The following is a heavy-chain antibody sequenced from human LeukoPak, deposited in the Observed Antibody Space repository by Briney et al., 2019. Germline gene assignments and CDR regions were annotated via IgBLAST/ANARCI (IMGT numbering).Heavy chain of an antibody. D-gene: IGHD5-18*01. Sequence: GGSLRLSCVASGFTITGYAMEWVRQSPGKGLEFVASISHDETERDRESVKGRFTISRHTSKNTVYLQKNTLRAEDSALYYCTRTGRGYTLGNGLDAWGQGTQVTVSS. V-gene: IGHV3-30*03. J-gene: IGHJ5*02. CDR1: GFTITGYA. CDR2: ISHDETE. CDR3: TRTGRGYTLGNGLDA.